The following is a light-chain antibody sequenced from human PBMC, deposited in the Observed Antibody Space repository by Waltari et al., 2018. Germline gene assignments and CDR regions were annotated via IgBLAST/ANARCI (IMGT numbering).Light chain of an antibody. CDR2: GAS. CDR3: QQYNNWPPWT. V-gene: IGKV3-15*01. CDR1: QSVGSN. J-gene: IGKJ1*01. Sequence: EIVMTQSPATLSVSPGERATLSCRASQSVGSNLAWYQQKPGQAPRLLIYGASTRATGIPARFSGSGSGTEFTLTISSLQSEDFAVYYCQQYNNWPPWTFGQGTKEEIK.